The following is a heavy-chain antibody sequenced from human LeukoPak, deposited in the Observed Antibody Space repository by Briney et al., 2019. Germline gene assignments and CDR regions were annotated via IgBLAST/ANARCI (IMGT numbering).Heavy chain of an antibody. J-gene: IGHJ5*02. CDR2: IGISSSAI. V-gene: IGHV3-48*04. D-gene: IGHD2-15*01. Sequence: GGSLRLSCTASGFTFSNYGLNWVRQAPTKGLEWVSYIGISSSAIYYADSVKGRFTISRDNAKNSLYLQMNSLRAEDTAVYYCARDFDVVGVPWGQGTLVTVSS. CDR1: GFTFSNYG. CDR3: ARDFDVVGVP.